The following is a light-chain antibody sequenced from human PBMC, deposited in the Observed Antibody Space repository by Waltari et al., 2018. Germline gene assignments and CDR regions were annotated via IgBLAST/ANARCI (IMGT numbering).Light chain of an antibody. CDR3: ALYMGSGIWV. J-gene: IGLJ3*02. CDR2: KAN. Sequence: QTVVTQEPSLSVSPGGTVTLPCALSSVSLSTTSCPTWYQQPPGQAPRTLVYKANARSSGVPDRFSGSILGNTAALTITGAQADDESDYYCALYMGSGIWVFGGGTRLTVL. CDR1: SVSLSTTSC. V-gene: IGLV8-61*01.